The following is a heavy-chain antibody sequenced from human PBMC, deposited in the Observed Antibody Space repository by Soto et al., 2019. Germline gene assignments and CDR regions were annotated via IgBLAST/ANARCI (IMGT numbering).Heavy chain of an antibody. CDR3: ASCSSITGPWDNWFDP. J-gene: IGHJ5*02. V-gene: IGHV1-69*13. D-gene: IGHD1-20*01. CDR1: GGTFSSYA. Sequence: GASVKVSCKASGGTFSSYAISWVRQAPGQGLEWMGGIIPIFGTANYAQKFQGRVTITADESTSTAYMELSSLRSEDTAVYYCASCSSITGPWDNWFDPWGQGTLVTVSS. CDR2: IIPIFGTA.